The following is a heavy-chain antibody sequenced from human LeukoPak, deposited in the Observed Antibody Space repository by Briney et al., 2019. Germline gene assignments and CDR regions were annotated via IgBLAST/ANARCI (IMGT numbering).Heavy chain of an antibody. CDR1: GYTFTGYY. CDR2: INPNSGGT. Sequence: ASVKVSCKASGYTFTGYYMHWVRQAPGQGLEWMGWINPNSGGTNYAQKLQGRVTMTTDTSTSTAYMELRSLRSDDTAVYYCAREVYYYGSGSPNPIYYFDYWGQGTLVTVSS. J-gene: IGHJ4*02. V-gene: IGHV1-2*02. CDR3: AREVYYYGSGSPNPIYYFDY. D-gene: IGHD3-10*01.